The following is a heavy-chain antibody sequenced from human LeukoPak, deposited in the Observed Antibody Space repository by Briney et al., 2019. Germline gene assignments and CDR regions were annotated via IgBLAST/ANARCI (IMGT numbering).Heavy chain of an antibody. Sequence: PGGSLRLSCPASGFTFSSYAMNWVRQAPGKGLEWVSTISHDGSSTYYADSVKGRFTISRDNSKNTLYLQMNSLRAEDTAVYYCAKQSSSRGIHWGQGTLVTVSS. J-gene: IGHJ4*02. CDR1: GFTFSSYA. D-gene: IGHD3-10*01. V-gene: IGHV3-23*01. CDR3: AKQSSSRGIH. CDR2: ISHDGSST.